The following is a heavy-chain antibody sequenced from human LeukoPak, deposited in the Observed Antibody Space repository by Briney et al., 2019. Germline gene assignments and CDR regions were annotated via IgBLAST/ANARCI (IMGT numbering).Heavy chain of an antibody. V-gene: IGHV3-74*01. CDR1: GFTFGGYW. J-gene: IGHJ4*02. CDR2: INVDGTNT. CDR3: TRENMEMATYPWDN. D-gene: IGHD5-24*01. Sequence: GGSLRLSCAASGFTFGGYWMHWVRQVSGKGMVWVSRINVDGTNTTYADSVRGRFTISRDNAKDTLYLQMSSLRAEDTAVYYCTRENMEMATYPWDNWGQGTQATISS.